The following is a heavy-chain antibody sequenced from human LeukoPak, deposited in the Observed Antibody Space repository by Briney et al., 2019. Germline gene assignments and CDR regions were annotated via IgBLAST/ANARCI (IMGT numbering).Heavy chain of an antibody. V-gene: IGHV1-18*01. Sequence: ASVKVSCKASGYTFTSYGISWVRQAPGQGLEWMGWISAYNGNTNYAQKLQGRVTMTTDTSTSTAYMELRSLRSDDTAVYYCARVEYCSGGSCRDNWFDPWGQGTLVTVSS. J-gene: IGHJ5*02. D-gene: IGHD2-15*01. CDR2: ISAYNGNT. CDR1: GYTFTSYG. CDR3: ARVEYCSGGSCRDNWFDP.